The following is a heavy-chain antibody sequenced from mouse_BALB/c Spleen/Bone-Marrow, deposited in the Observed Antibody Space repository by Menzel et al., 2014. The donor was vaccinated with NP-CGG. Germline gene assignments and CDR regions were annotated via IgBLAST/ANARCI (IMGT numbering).Heavy chain of an antibody. Sequence: VQLKQSGGGLVQPGGSLRLSCTTSGFTFTDYYMSWVRQPPGKALEWLAFIRNKAYGYTTEYSASVRGRFTISRDNSQSILYLQMNTLRAEDSATCYCARFPMDYWGQGTSVTVSS. J-gene: IGHJ4*01. CDR3: ARFPMDY. CDR1: GFTFTDYY. V-gene: IGHV7-3*02. CDR2: IRNKAYGYTT.